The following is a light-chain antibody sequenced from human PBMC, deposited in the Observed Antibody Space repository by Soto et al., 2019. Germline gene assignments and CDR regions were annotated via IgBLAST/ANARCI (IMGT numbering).Light chain of an antibody. CDR2: AAY. J-gene: IGKJ2*01. Sequence: DVQMTQSPSSLSTSVGDRVTITCRASQYINNYLNWYQQKPGKAPKLLIFAAYNLQSGVPSRFSGSGSGTDFTLTISSLQPEYFSTYYCQQSYSTPPYTFGHGTKVDIK. CDR3: QQSYSTPPYT. V-gene: IGKV1-39*01. CDR1: QYINNY.